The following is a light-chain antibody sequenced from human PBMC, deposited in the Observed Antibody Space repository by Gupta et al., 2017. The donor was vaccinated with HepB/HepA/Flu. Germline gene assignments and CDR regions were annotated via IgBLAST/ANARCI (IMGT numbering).Light chain of an antibody. CDR1: KLGTKF. Sequence: SYDLTPPPSVSVSPGQTANIPCSGDKLGTKFVSWYQQKPGRSPVLVIYQDNKRPSGIPDRFSGSNSGSTATLTSSGTQDTDEADYYCQTWDADTGVFGAGTRVTVL. CDR3: QTWDADTGV. J-gene: IGLJ1*01. V-gene: IGLV3-1*01. CDR2: QDN.